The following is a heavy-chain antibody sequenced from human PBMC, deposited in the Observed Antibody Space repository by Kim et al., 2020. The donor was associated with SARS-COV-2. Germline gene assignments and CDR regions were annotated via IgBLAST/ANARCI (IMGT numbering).Heavy chain of an antibody. J-gene: IGHJ6*02. CDR1: GYTFTSYY. V-gene: IGHV1-46*01. CDR2: INPSGGST. Sequence: ASVKVSCKASGYTFTSYYMHWVRQAPGQGLEWMGIINPSGGSTSYAQKFQGRVTMTRDTSTSTVYMELSSLRSEDTAVYYCARVLRYFDWLLEGDLWGGKYYYYGMDVWGQGTTVTVSS. D-gene: IGHD3-9*01. CDR3: ARVLRYFDWLLEGDLWGGKYYYYGMDV.